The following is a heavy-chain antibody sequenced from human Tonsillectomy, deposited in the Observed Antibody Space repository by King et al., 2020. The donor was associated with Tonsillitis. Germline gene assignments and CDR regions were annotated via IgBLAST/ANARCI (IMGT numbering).Heavy chain of an antibody. J-gene: IGHJ4*02. V-gene: IGHV3-7*03. CDR3: ARDRPDYGGNFDVFDY. Sequence: VQLVESGGGLVQPGGSLRLSCAASGFTFSSYWLTWVRQAPGKGLEWVASIKQDGSEAYYVDSLKGRFTISRDNTKNSLYLQMNSLRAEDTAVYYCARDRPDYGGNFDVFDYWGQGTLVTVSS. D-gene: IGHD4-23*01. CDR2: IKQDGSEA. CDR1: GFTFSSYW.